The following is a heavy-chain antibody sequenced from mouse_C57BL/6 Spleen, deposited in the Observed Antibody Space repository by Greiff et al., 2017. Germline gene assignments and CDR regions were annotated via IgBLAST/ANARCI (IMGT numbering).Heavy chain of an antibody. J-gene: IGHJ3*01. CDR1: GFTFSDYG. CDR2: ISSGSSTI. V-gene: IGHV5-17*01. D-gene: IGHD1-1*01. CDR3: AGTYSACFAY. Sequence: EVQVVESGGGLVKPGGSLKLSCAASGFTFSDYGMHWVRQAPEKGLEWVAYISSGSSTIYYADTVKGRFTISRDNAKNTLFLQLTSLRSEDTAMYYCAGTYSACFAYWGQGTLVTVSA.